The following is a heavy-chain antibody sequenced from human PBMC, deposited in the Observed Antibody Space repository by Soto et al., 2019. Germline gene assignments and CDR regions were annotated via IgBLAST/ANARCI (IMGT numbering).Heavy chain of an antibody. D-gene: IGHD2-15*01. Sequence: EVQLVESGGGLVQPGGSLRLSCAASGFSFGSYWLSWVRQAPGKGLEWVANIKEDGSEKYYVDSVNGRFTISRDNAKNSLYLQMNSLRAEDTAVYYCARDEGCGGVSCYSIWRYWGQGTLVTVSP. CDR2: IKEDGSEK. CDR1: GFSFGSYW. J-gene: IGHJ4*02. CDR3: ARDEGCGGVSCYSIWRY. V-gene: IGHV3-7*01.